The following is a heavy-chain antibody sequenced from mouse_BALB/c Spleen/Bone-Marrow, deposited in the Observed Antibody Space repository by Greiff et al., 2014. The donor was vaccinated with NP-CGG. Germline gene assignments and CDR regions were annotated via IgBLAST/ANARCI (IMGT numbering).Heavy chain of an antibody. CDR1: GFNIKDTY. CDR2: IDPANGNT. J-gene: IGHJ3*01. CDR3: TTYYGSRFTY. V-gene: IGHV14-3*02. Sequence: VQLQQSGAELVKPGASVKLSCTASGFNIKDTYMHWVKQRPEQGLEWIGRIDPANGNTKYDPKFQGKATITADTSSNTAYLQLSSLPSVGTAVYYCTTYYGSRFTYWGQGTLVTVSA. D-gene: IGHD2-9*01.